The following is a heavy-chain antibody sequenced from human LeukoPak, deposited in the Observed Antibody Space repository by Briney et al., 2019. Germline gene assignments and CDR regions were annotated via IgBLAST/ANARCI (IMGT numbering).Heavy chain of an antibody. V-gene: IGHV4-59*01. CDR1: GGPISNYY. J-gene: IGHJ4*02. CDR3: ARLVRAYGDYLDX. Sequence: SETLSLTCNVSGGPISNYYWTWIRQPPGKGLEWIAYIHYGGTTNYNPSLEGRVTISIDRSKNHFSLRLYSVIAADTAVYYCARLVRAYGDYLDXXGQGTLVTV. D-gene: IGHD4-17*01. CDR2: IHYGGTT.